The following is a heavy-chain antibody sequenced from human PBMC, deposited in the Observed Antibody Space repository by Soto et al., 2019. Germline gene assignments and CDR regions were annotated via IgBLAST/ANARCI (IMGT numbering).Heavy chain of an antibody. J-gene: IGHJ4*02. CDR1: GFTFSSYA. CDR2: ISYDGSNK. V-gene: IGHV3-30-3*01. CDR3: ARDGLAVVVAATPFDY. Sequence: QVQLVESGGGVVQPGRSLRLSCAASGFTFSSYAMHWVRQAPGKGLEWVAVISYDGSNKYYADSVKGRFTISRDNSKNTLHLQMNSLRAEDTAVYYCARDGLAVVVAATPFDYWGQGTLVTVSS. D-gene: IGHD2-15*01.